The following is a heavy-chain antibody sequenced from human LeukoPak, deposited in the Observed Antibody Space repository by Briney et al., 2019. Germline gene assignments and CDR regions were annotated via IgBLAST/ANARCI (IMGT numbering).Heavy chain of an antibody. J-gene: IGHJ3*02. CDR1: GFTFGDHA. D-gene: IGHD2-2*01. Sequence: GGSLRLSCTASGFTFGDHAMTWVRQAPGKGLEGLGFIRSKAYGGTTDYAASVKGRFTISRDDSKSIAYLQMNSLKTEDTAVYYCTRDPTDIVVVPATIGDAFDIWGQGTMVTVSS. CDR2: IRSKAYGGTT. V-gene: IGHV3-49*04. CDR3: TRDPTDIVVVPATIGDAFDI.